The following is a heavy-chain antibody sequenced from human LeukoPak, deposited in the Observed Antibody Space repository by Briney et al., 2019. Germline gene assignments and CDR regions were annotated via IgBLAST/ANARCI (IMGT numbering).Heavy chain of an antibody. V-gene: IGHV1-69*05. CDR1: GGTFSSYA. CDR2: IIPIFGTA. CDR3: ARDHYYDSSGLLKI. D-gene: IGHD3-22*01. Sequence: GASVKVSCKASGGTFSSYAISWVRQAPGQGLEWMGRIIPIFGTANYAQKFQGRVTITTDESTSTAYMELSSLRSEDTAVYYCARDHYYDSSGLLKIWGQGTLVTVSS. J-gene: IGHJ4*02.